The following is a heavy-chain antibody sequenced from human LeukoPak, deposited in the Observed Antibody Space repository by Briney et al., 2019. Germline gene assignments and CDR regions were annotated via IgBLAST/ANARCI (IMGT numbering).Heavy chain of an antibody. CDR1: GGSISGYY. D-gene: IGHD3-16*01. V-gene: IGHV4-39*01. Sequence: SETLSLTCTVSGGSISGYYWGWIRQPPGKGLEWIGSIYYSGSTYYNPSLKSRVTISVDTSKNQFSLKLSSVTAADTAVYYCARQGAFNYWGQGTLVTVSS. CDR2: IYYSGST. CDR3: ARQGAFNY. J-gene: IGHJ4*02.